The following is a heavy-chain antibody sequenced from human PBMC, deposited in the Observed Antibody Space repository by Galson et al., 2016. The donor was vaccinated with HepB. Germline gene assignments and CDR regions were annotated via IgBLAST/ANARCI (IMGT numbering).Heavy chain of an antibody. CDR1: GFTFSNYW. D-gene: IGHD2-2*01. V-gene: IGHV3-7*01. CDR3: ARGDCSSSTCYVIWFDP. Sequence: SLRLSCAASGFTFSNYWMSWVRQAPGKGLEWVANIKNDGSQKYHVDSVKGRFTISRDNGKNSLYQQMGSLRAEDTAVYYFARGDCSSSTCYVIWFDPWGQGTLVTVSS. J-gene: IGHJ5*02. CDR2: IKNDGSQK.